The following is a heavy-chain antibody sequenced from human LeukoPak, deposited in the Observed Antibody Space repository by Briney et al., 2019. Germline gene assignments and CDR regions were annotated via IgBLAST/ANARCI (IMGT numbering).Heavy chain of an antibody. V-gene: IGHV3-53*01. CDR2: IYSGGST. Sequence: GGSLRLSCAASGFTVSSNYMSWVRQAPGRGLEWVSVIYSGGSTYYADSVKGRFTISRDNSKNTLYLQMNSLRAEDTALYYCVKASSSSPQYNWFDAWGQGTLVTVSS. D-gene: IGHD6-6*01. CDR3: VKASSSSPQYNWFDA. J-gene: IGHJ5*02. CDR1: GFTVSSNY.